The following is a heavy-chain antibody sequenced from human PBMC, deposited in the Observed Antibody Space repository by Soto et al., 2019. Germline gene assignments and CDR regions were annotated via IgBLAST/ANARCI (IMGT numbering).Heavy chain of an antibody. D-gene: IGHD3-3*01. V-gene: IGHV4-39*01. J-gene: IGHJ6*01. CDR3: ARGIYDFWSGLYGLDV. Sequence: SETLSLTCNVSDDSMRSSSYYWGWIRQPPGKGLEWIGSIHHSGTTYPVASLQSRVTMSADTSKNQIYLRLSSVTTADTAMYYCARGIYDFWSGLYGLDVWGQGATVTVSS. CDR1: DDSMRSSSYY. CDR2: IHHSGTT.